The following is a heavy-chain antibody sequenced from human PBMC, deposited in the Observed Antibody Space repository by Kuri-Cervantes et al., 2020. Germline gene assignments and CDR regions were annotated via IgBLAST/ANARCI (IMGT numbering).Heavy chain of an antibody. CDR3: AKEQRYFDWFVRVYGMDV. J-gene: IGHJ6*02. CDR1: GFTFSSYG. D-gene: IGHD3-9*01. V-gene: IGHV3-30*18. Sequence: SLKISCAASGFTFSSYGMHWVRQAPGKGLEWVAVISYDGSNKYYADSVKGRFTISRDNSKNTLYLQMNSLRAEDTAVYYCAKEQRYFDWFVRVYGMDVWGQGTTVTVSS. CDR2: ISYDGSNK.